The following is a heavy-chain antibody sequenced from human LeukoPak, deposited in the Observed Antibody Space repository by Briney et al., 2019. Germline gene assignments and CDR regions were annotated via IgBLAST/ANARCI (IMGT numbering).Heavy chain of an antibody. CDR2: ISWNSGSI. CDR3: AKVRWFGELSESYYFDY. D-gene: IGHD3-10*01. V-gene: IGHV3-9*01. J-gene: IGHJ4*02. CDR1: GFTFDDYA. Sequence: GRSLRLSCAASGFTFDDYAMHWVRHAPGKGLEWVSGISWNSGSIGYADSVKGRFTISRDNAKNSLYLQMNSLRAEDTALYYCAKVRWFGELSESYYFDYWGQGTLVTVSS.